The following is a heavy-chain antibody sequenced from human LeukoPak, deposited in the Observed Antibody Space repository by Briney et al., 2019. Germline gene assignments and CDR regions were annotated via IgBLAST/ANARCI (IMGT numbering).Heavy chain of an antibody. D-gene: IGHD3-10*01. CDR3: ARAFLWFGELYVAHWYFDL. Sequence: GGSLRLSCTASGFTFSNYSMIWVLQAPGKGLEWVSSSNSGSSYKNYADSVKGRFTISRDNAKNSLFLQMNSLRAEDTAVYYCARAFLWFGELYVAHWYFDLWGRGTLVTVSS. V-gene: IGHV3-21*01. CDR2: SNSGSSYK. CDR1: GFTFSNYS. J-gene: IGHJ2*01.